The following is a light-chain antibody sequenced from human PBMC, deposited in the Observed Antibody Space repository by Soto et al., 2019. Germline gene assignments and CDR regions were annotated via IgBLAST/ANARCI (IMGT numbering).Light chain of an antibody. Sequence: QSALTQPASVSGSPGQSITISCTGTSSDVGGYNYVSWYQQHPGKAPKLMIYDVSNRPSGVSNRFSGSKSGNTASLTFSGLQAEDEADYYRSSYTSSSTLLYVFGTGTKLTVL. J-gene: IGLJ1*01. V-gene: IGLV2-14*01. CDR2: DVS. CDR3: SSYTSSSTLLYV. CDR1: SSDVGGYNY.